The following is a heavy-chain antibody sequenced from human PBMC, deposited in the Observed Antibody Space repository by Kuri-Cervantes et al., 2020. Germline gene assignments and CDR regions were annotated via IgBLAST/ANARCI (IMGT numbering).Heavy chain of an antibody. J-gene: IGHJ6*02. CDR3: ARVSGEWFGPVDV. D-gene: IGHD3-3*01. CDR2: ISSSSSTI. V-gene: IGHV3-11*04. CDR1: GFTFSDYY. Sequence: GGSLRLSCAASGFTFSDYYMSWIRQAPGKGLEWVSYISSSSSTIYYADSVKGRFTISRDNAKNSLYLQMNSLRDEDTAVYYCARVSGEWFGPVDVWGQGTTVTVSS.